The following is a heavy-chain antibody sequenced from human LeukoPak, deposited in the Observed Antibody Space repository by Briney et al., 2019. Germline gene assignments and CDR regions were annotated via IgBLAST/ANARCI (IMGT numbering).Heavy chain of an antibody. D-gene: IGHD3-22*01. CDR3: ANYYYDSSGYLYGYFDH. J-gene: IGHJ4*02. V-gene: IGHV1-69*05. Sequence: SVKVSCKASGGTFSSYAISWVRQAPGQGLEWMGGIIPIFGTANYAQKFQGRVTITTDESTSTAYMELSSLRSEDTAVYYCANYYYDSSGYLYGYFDHWGQGTLVTVSS. CDR1: GGTFSSYA. CDR2: IIPIFGTA.